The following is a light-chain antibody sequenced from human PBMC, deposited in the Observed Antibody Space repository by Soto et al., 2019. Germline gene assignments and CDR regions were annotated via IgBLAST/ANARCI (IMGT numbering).Light chain of an antibody. J-gene: IGKJ5*01. Sequence: QVTTTTCILSAAVXDMVAITCGASQGISSNLAWYQQKPGKAPKLLIYAASTLQSGVPSRFSGSGSGTEFTLTISSLQPEDFATYYCQQFNSYPIPFGQVTLLE. CDR1: QGISSN. CDR3: QQFNSYPIP. V-gene: IGKV1-9*01. CDR2: AAS.